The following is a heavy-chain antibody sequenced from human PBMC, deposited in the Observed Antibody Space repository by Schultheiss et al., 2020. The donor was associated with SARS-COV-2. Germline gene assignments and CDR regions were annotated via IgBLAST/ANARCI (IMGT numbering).Heavy chain of an antibody. J-gene: IGHJ4*02. V-gene: IGHV3-23*01. D-gene: IGHD1-26*01. Sequence: GGSLRLSCAASGFTFSSYAMSWVRQAPGKGLEWVSAISGSGGSTYYADSVKGRFTISRDNSKNTLYLQMNSLRTEDTAVYYCAKGVGATTMTDYWGQGTLVTVSS. CDR1: GFTFSSYA. CDR2: ISGSGGST. CDR3: AKGVGATTMTDY.